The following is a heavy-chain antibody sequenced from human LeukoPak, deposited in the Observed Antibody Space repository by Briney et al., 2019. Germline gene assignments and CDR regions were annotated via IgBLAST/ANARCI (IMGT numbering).Heavy chain of an antibody. CDR2: IYHSGST. D-gene: IGHD3-3*01. V-gene: IGHV4-39*07. Sequence: SETLSLTCTVSGGSISSSSYYWGWIRQPPGKGLEWIGSIYHSGSTYYNPSLKSRVTIAVETSKNQFSLKLSSVTAADTAVYYCARGSFFLEVWGRGTLVIVSS. CDR3: ARGSFFLEV. J-gene: IGHJ2*01. CDR1: GGSISSSSYY.